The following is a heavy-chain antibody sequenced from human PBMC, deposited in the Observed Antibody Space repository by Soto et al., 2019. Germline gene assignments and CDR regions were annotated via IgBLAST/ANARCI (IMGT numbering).Heavy chain of an antibody. D-gene: IGHD3-22*01. CDR2: MTPSSGNT. CDR3: AKTTLGGSGYYYAY. Sequence: ASVKVSCKASGYTFNSYDIPWVRQAPWQVLEWMGWMTPSSGNTGYAQKFQGRVTMTRDTSITTDYMELSSLRYEDTAVYYCAKTTLGGSGYYYAYWGQGTLVTVSS. J-gene: IGHJ4*02. V-gene: IGHV1-8*01. CDR1: GYTFNSYD.